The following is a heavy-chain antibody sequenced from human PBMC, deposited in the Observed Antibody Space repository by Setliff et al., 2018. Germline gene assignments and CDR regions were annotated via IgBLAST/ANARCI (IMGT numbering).Heavy chain of an antibody. D-gene: IGHD2-21*02. CDR1: GFTFSSYA. J-gene: IGHJ6*02. CDR3: AKNWATAHHYYYGMDV. Sequence: PGGSLRLSCAASGFTFSSYAMSWVRQAPGKGLEWVSAISGSGGSTYYADSVKGRLTISRDNSKNTLYLQMNSLRAEDTAVYYCAKNWATAHHYYYGMDVWGQGTTVTVSS. V-gene: IGHV3-23*01. CDR2: ISGSGGST.